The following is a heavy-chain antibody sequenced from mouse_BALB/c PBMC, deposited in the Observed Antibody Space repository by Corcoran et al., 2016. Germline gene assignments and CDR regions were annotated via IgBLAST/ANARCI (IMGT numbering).Heavy chain of an antibody. J-gene: IGHJ4*01. V-gene: IGHV9-3-1*01. CDR1: GYTFTNNG. CDR2: INTYTGEP. CDR3: AREPYAMDY. Sequence: QIQLVKSGPELKKPGETVKISCKASGYTFTNNGMNWVKQAPGKGLKWMGWINTYTGEPTYADDFKGRFAFSLETSASTAYLQINNLKNEDTATYFCAREPYAMDYWGQGTSVTVSS.